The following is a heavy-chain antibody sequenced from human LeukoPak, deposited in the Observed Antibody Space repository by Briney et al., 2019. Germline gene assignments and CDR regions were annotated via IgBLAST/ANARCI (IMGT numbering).Heavy chain of an antibody. J-gene: IGHJ6*02. CDR3: ARDHIVVVPAAIRTWGYGMDV. V-gene: IGHV3-21*01. CDR2: ISSSSSYI. D-gene: IGHD2-2*01. Sequence: GGSLRLSCAASGFTFSSYSMNWVRQAPGKGLEWVSSISSSSSYIYYADSVKGRFTISRDNAKNSLYLQMNSLRAEDTAVYYCARDHIVVVPAAIRTWGYGMDVWGQGTTVTVSS. CDR1: GFTFSSYS.